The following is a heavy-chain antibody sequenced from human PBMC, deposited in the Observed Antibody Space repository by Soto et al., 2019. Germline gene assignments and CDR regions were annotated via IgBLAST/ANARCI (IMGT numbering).Heavy chain of an antibody. J-gene: IGHJ4*02. CDR3: ARDVRYSSSRFDY. Sequence: SQNLSLTCASSGDSVSRNSAACNWIRQSPSRGLEWLGRTYYRSKWYNDYAVSVKSRITINPDTSKNQFSLQLNSVTPEDTAVYYCARDVRYSSSRFDYWGQGTLVTVSS. D-gene: IGHD6-13*01. V-gene: IGHV6-1*01. CDR1: GDSVSRNSAA. CDR2: TYYRSKWYN.